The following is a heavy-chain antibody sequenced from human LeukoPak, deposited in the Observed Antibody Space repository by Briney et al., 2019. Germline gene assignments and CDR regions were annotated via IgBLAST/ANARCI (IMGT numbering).Heavy chain of an antibody. J-gene: IGHJ4*02. CDR3: ARQNMVRGVIGFDC. D-gene: IGHD3-10*01. CDR2: IWYDGSNK. V-gene: IGHV3-33*01. CDR1: GFTFSSYG. Sequence: GSLRLSCAASGFTFSSYGMHWVRQAPGKGLEWVAVIWYDGSNKYYADSVKGRFTISRDNSKNTLYLQMNSLRAEDTAVYYCARQNMVRGVIGFDCWGQGTLVTVSS.